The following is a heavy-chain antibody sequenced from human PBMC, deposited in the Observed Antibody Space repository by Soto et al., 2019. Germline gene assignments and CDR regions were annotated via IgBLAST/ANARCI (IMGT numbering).Heavy chain of an antibody. V-gene: IGHV1-69*13. CDR2: IIPIFGTA. Sequence: ASVKVSCKXSGGTFSSYAISWVRQAPGQGLEWMGGIIPIFGTANYAQKFQGRVTITADESTSTAYMELSSLRSEDTAVYYCAREGGSYYVAYSQHWGQGTLVPVSS. CDR1: GGTFSSYA. D-gene: IGHD1-26*01. CDR3: AREGGSYYVAYSQH. J-gene: IGHJ1*01.